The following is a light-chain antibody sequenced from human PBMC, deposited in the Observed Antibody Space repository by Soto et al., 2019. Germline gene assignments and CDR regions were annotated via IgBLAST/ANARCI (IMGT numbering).Light chain of an antibody. V-gene: IGKV1-12*01. J-gene: IGKJ3*01. CDR1: QSVTTW. CDR3: QQASYFPFT. CDR2: SAS. Sequence: DIQMTQSPSFVSASVGDRVTITCRASQSVTTWLAWYQQRPGKAPRLLIHSASSLRSGVPSRFSGSGSGAEFTLTIGSLHPEGEATYFCQQASYFPFTFGPGTTVAI.